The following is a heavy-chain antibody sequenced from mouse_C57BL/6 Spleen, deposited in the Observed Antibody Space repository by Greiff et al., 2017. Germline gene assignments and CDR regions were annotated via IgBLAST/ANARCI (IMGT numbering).Heavy chain of an antibody. CDR1: GFTFSDYG. J-gene: IGHJ2*01. CDR2: ISSGSSTI. V-gene: IGHV5-17*01. CDR3: AIIYYYGSSHFDY. Sequence: EVKVEESGGGLVKPGGSLKLSCAASGFTFSDYGMHWVRQAPEKGLEWVAYISSGSSTIYYADTVKGRFTISRDNAKNTLFLQMTSLRSEDTAMYYCAIIYYYGSSHFDYWGQGTTLTVSS. D-gene: IGHD1-1*01.